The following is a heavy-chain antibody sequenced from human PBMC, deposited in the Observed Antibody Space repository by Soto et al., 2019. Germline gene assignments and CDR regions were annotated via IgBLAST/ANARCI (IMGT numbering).Heavy chain of an antibody. CDR3: ARPASMTTVTTYYFDY. V-gene: IGHV4-39*01. Sequence: SETLSLTCTVSGGSISSSSYYWGWIRQPPGKGLEWIGSIYYSGSTYYNPSLKSRVTISVDTSKNQFSLKLSSVTAADTAVYYCARPASMTTVTTYYFDYWGQGTLVTVS. CDR2: IYYSGST. J-gene: IGHJ4*02. D-gene: IGHD4-17*01. CDR1: GGSISSSSYY.